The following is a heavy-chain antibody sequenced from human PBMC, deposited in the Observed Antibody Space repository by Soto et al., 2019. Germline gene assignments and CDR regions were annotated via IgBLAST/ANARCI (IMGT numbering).Heavy chain of an antibody. CDR2: IHHSGST. CDR3: AMGGYYFYLDV. CDR1: GGSISISNW. V-gene: IGHV4-4*02. D-gene: IGHD1-26*01. J-gene: IGHJ6*03. Sequence: QVQLQESGPGLVKPSETLSLTCAVSGGSISISNWWSWVSQTPGKGLEWIGQIHHSGSTNYSPSLTSPVTISVDKSNTQFSLKMNSVTAADTAVYYCAMGGYYFYLDVWGKGTTVTVSS.